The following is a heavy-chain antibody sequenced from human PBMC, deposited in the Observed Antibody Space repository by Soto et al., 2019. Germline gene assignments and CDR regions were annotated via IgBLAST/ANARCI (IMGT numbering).Heavy chain of an antibody. J-gene: IGHJ4*02. CDR1: GFTFSSNW. Sequence: GGSLGLSCAGSGFTFSSNWMHWVRQDPGKGLVWVSRLNSDGTSASYADSVKGRFTISRDNAKNTLFLQMNSLTAEDTALYYCARAGRMNIVATIGDLDYWGQGTLVTVSS. V-gene: IGHV3-74*01. CDR3: ARAGRMNIVATIGDLDY. D-gene: IGHD5-12*01. CDR2: LNSDGTSA.